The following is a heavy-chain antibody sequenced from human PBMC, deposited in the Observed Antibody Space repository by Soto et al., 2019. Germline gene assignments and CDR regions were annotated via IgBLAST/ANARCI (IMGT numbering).Heavy chain of an antibody. CDR2: INHRGNT. CDR1: GGSFSGYY. J-gene: IGHJ4*02. CDR3: ARFGPSGSLPH. Sequence: PSETLSLTCAVYGGSFSGYYWSWIRQPPGKGLEWIGEINHRGNTNYNPSLMRRVTISVDTSKNQFSLRVSSVTAADTAIYHCARFGPSGSLPHWSQGTLVTVSS. V-gene: IGHV4-34*01. D-gene: IGHD1-26*01.